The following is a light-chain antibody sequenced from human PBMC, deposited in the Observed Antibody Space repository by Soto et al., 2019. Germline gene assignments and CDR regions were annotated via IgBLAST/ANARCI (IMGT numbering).Light chain of an antibody. CDR3: SSYASSSTSYV. J-gene: IGLJ1*01. CDR2: EVT. V-gene: IGLV2-14*01. Sequence: SALTQPASVSGSPGQSITISCTGTSSDVGGSNYVSWYQQHPGKAPKLMIYEVTNRPSGVSNRFSGSKSGNTASLTISGLQAEDEADYYCSSYASSSTSYVFGTGTKVTVL. CDR1: SSDVGGSNY.